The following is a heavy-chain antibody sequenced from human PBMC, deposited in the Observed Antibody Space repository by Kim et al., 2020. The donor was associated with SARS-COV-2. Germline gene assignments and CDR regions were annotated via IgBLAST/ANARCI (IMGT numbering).Heavy chain of an antibody. V-gene: IGHV3-33*06. D-gene: IGHD2-8*02. CDR1: GFTFSSFG. Sequence: GGSLRLSCAASGFTFSSFGMHWVRQAPGKGLEWVAVIWCDGSNKYYADSVKGRFTISRDNSKNTLYLEMNSLRAEDTAVYYCAKGPRMYRFSPCYYYYG. CDR3: AKGPRMYRFSPCYYYYG. J-gene: IGHJ6*01. CDR2: IWCDGSNK.